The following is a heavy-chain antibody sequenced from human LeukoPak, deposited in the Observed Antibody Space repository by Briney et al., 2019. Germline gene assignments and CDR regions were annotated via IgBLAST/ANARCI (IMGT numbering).Heavy chain of an antibody. V-gene: IGHV4-39*07. CDR3: AREYSRSYI. CDR2: IYYSGST. J-gene: IGHJ4*02. D-gene: IGHD6-13*01. CDR1: GGSLSSSSYY. Sequence: SETLSLTCTVSGGSLSSSSYYWGWLRQPPGRGLEWIGSIYYSGSTYYNPSPKSRFTITVDTSKNQCSLKLSSVTTPAAAVYYFAREYSRSYIWGEGTLVTVSS.